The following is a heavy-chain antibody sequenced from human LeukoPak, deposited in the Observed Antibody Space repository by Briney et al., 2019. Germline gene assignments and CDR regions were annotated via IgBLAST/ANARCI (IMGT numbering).Heavy chain of an antibody. J-gene: IGHJ4*02. V-gene: IGHV3-33*08. D-gene: IGHD1-26*01. CDR1: GFTFSNYG. Sequence: PGGSLRLSCSASGFTFSNYGMHWVRQAPGKGLEWVAVIWYDGSNKYYADSVKGRFTISRDNSKNTLYLQMNSLRAEDTAVYYCARNGGSYWDYFDYWGQGTLVTVSS. CDR3: ARNGGSYWDYFDY. CDR2: IWYDGSNK.